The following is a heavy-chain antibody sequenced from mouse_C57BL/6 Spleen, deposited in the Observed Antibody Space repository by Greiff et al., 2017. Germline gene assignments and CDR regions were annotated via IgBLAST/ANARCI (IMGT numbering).Heavy chain of an antibody. V-gene: IGHV1-64*01. CDR1: GYTFTSYW. CDR3: ARSFYDHEWCAY. J-gene: IGHJ3*01. Sequence: VQLQQPGAELVKPGASVKLSCKASGYTFTSYWMHWVKQRPGQGLEWIGMIHPNSGSTKYNEKFKSKATLTVDKSSSTAYMQLSSLTSEDSAVYYCARSFYDHEWCAYWGKGTLVTVAA. CDR2: IHPNSGST. D-gene: IGHD2-4*01.